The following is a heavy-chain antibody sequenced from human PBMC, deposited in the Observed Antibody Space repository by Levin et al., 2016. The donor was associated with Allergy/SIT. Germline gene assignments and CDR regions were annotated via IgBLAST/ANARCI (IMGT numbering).Heavy chain of an antibody. D-gene: IGHD6-13*01. Sequence: SETLSLTCTVSGGSINSNLYSWGWIRQPPGKGLEWIGTIYYSGTTYYNPSLKSRVTISVDRSKNRFSLSLSSVTAADTALYYCARGDPGIAPYFDSWGQGTLVTASS. CDR2: IYYSGTT. V-gene: IGHV4-39*02. J-gene: IGHJ4*02. CDR1: GGSINSNLYS. CDR3: ARGDPGIAPYFDS.